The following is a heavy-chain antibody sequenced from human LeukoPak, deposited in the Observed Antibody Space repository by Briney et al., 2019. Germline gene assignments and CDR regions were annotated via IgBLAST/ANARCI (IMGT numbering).Heavy chain of an antibody. V-gene: IGHV3-21*06. CDR3: TRAPGTGPLTVTWSGPFDI. D-gene: IGHD3-3*01. CDR2: ISSSGSYI. J-gene: IGHJ3*02. CDR1: GFSFSYYS. Sequence: GGSLRLSCAASGFSFSYYSMNWVRQAPGEGLEWVSSISSSGSYIYYADSVKGRFTVSRDNAKTSLYLQMNSLRAEDTAVYYCTRAPGTGPLTVTWSGPFDIWGQGTVVTVSS.